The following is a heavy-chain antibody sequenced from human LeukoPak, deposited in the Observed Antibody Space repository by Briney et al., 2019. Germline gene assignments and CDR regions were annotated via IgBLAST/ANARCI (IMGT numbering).Heavy chain of an antibody. CDR1: GFTFSSYA. CDR2: ISYDGSNK. V-gene: IGHV3-30*04. CDR3: ASASMVNLDY. Sequence: GRSLRLSCAAPGFTFSSYAMHWVRQAPGKGLEWVAVISYDGSNKYYADSVKGRFTISTDNSKTTLYLQMNRLRAEDTAVYYCASASMVNLDYWGQGTLVTVSS. J-gene: IGHJ4*02. D-gene: IGHD5-18*01.